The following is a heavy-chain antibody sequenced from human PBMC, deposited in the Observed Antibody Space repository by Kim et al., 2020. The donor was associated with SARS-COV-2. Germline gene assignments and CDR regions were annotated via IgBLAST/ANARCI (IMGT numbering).Heavy chain of an antibody. CDR2: ISGSSTYI. D-gene: IGHD1-26*01. J-gene: IGHJ6*02. CDR1: GFTFNSYS. Sequence: GGSLRLSCAASGFTFNSYSMNWVRQAPGKGLEWVSSISGSSTYIYYADSMKGRFTISRDNAKNSLYLQMNSLRAEDTAVYYCARDQWEPPGNGMDVWGQG. V-gene: IGHV3-21*01. CDR3: ARDQWEPPGNGMDV.